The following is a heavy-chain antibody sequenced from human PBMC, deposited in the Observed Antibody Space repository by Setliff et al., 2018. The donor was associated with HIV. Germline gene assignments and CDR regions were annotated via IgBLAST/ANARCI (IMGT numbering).Heavy chain of an antibody. CDR3: ASSEESRVVVAALDY. CDR1: GYTFTSYG. J-gene: IGHJ4*02. CDR2: INAGNGNT. V-gene: IGHV1-3*01. Sequence: ASVKVSCKPSGYTFTSYGLSWVRQAPGQGLEWMGWINAGNGNTKYSQNFQGRVTITRDTSASTAYMELSSLRSEDTAVYYCASSEESRVVVAALDYWGQGTLVTVSS. D-gene: IGHD2-15*01.